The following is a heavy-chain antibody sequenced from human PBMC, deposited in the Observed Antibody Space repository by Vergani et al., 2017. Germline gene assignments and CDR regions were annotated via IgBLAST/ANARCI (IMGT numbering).Heavy chain of an antibody. CDR1: GGTFSSYA. J-gene: IGHJ5*02. D-gene: IGHD2-21*02. CDR3: ARLGGSYCGGDCSSNWFDP. CDR2: IIPIFGTA. Sequence: QVQLVQSGAEVKKPGSSVKVSCKASGGTFSSYAISWVRQAPGQGLEWMGRIIPIFGTANYAQKFQGRVTITADESTSTASMELSSLRSKDTAVYYCARLGGSYCGGDCSSNWFDPWGQGTLVTVSS. V-gene: IGHV1-69*13.